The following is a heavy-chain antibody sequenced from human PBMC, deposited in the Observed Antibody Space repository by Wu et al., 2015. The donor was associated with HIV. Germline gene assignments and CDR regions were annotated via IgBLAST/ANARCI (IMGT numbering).Heavy chain of an antibody. CDR1: GYTFNSYF. CDR2: INPSAGST. Sequence: QVQLVQSGAEVKKPGASVKVSCKTSGYTFNSYFIHWVRQAPGQGLEWMGIINPSAGSTSYAQKFQGRVTMTRDTSTTTVYMELSSLRSDDTAVFFCARTILYSGSYFDYWGQGTLAPXPQ. CDR3: ARTILYSGSYFDY. D-gene: IGHD1-26*01. V-gene: IGHV1-46*02. J-gene: IGHJ4*02.